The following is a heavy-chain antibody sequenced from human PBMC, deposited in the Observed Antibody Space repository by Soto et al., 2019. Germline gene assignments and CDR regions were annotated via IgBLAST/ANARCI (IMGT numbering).Heavy chain of an antibody. CDR2: VSGDNGQT. CDR3: AREGLGICYYNGMDV. J-gene: IGHJ6*02. V-gene: IGHV1-18*01. Sequence: QVQLVQSGAEVKKPGASVKVSCKASGYTFTKFGISWVRQAPGPGLEWMGWVSGDNGQTSYAQGLQGRVTMTTDTSTTTAYLELRSLRSDDTAVFYCAREGLGICYYNGMDVWGRGTTVTVSS. D-gene: IGHD6-19*01. CDR1: GYTFTKFG.